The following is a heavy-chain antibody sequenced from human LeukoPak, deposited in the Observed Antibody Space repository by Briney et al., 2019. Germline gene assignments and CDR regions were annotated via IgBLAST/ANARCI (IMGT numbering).Heavy chain of an antibody. D-gene: IGHD6-13*01. CDR1: GLTFSSDA. V-gene: IGHV3-30-3*01. CDR3: AGGLYSSSWHYFDY. CDR2: ISYDGSNK. Sequence: GGSLRHSCAASGLTFSSDAMHWVRQAPGKRLEWVAVISYDGSNKYYADSVKGRFTISRDNSKNTLYLQMNSLRAEDTAVYYCAGGLYSSSWHYFDYWGQGTLVTVSS. J-gene: IGHJ4*02.